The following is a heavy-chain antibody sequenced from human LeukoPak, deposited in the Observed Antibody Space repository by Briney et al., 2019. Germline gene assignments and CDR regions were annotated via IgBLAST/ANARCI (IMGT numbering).Heavy chain of an antibody. CDR2: ISSSSSTI. V-gene: IGHV3-48*01. Sequence: GGSLRLSCAASGFTFSSYEMNWVRQAPGKGLEWVSYISSSSSTIYYADSVKGRFTISRDNAKNSLYLQMSSLRAEDTAVYYCARDGGDFDYWGQGTLVTVSS. CDR3: ARDGGDFDY. J-gene: IGHJ4*02. D-gene: IGHD4-17*01. CDR1: GFTFSSYE.